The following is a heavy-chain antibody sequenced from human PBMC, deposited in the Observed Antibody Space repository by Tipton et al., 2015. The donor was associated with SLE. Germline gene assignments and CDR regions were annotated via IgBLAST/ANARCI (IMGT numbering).Heavy chain of an antibody. CDR2: IYYSGST. D-gene: IGHD6-13*01. Sequence: TLSLTCTVSGGSISSSSYYWGWIRQPPGKGLEWIGSIYYSGSTYYNPSLKSRVTISVDTSKKQFSLKLSSVTAADTAVYYCARGGLKQQLDYYYYMDVWGKGTTVTVSS. V-gene: IGHV4-39*07. CDR3: ARGGLKQQLDYYYYMDV. CDR1: GGSISSSSYY. J-gene: IGHJ6*03.